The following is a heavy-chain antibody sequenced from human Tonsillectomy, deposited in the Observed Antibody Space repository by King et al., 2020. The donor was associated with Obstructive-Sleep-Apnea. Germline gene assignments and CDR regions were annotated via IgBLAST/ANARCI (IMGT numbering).Heavy chain of an antibody. CDR2: ISYYGSDK. J-gene: IGHJ1*01. V-gene: IGHV3-30*04. D-gene: IGHD3-9*01. CDR1: GFSFRMFA. CDR3: ARDFVSRYDDILTVYFQY. Sequence: VQLVESGGGVVQPGRSLRLSCAASGFSFRMFAMHWVRQAPGKELEWVAVISYYGSDKYYADSVKGRFTISRDNSKNTLNLQMDSLRAEDTAVYYCARDFVSRYDDILTVYFQYWGQGTLVTVSS.